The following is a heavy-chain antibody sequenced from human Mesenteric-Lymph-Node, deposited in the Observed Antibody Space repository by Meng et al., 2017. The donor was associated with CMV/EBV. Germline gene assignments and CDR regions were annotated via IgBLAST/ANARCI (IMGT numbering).Heavy chain of an antibody. CDR1: GFTFTNYA. CDR3: AKLRQTWGVPAFFDY. CDR2: ISGSGGNT. Sequence: GESLKISCAAFGFTFTNYAMTWVRQAPGKGLEWVSSISGSGGNTYYSDSVNGRFTISRDNSKNTLYLQMNSLRAEDTAVYYCAKLRQTWGVPAFFDYWGQGTLVTVSS. J-gene: IGHJ4*02. V-gene: IGHV3-23*01. D-gene: IGHD2-2*01.